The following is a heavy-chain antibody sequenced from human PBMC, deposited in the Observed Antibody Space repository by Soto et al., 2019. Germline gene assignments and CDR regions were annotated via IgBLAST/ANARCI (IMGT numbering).Heavy chain of an antibody. V-gene: IGHV3-23*01. J-gene: IGHJ4*02. D-gene: IGHD2-2*01. CDR1: GFTFSSYA. Sequence: GGSLRLSCAASGFTFSSYAMSWVRQAPGKGLEWVSAISGGGGSTYYADSVKGRFTISENNSKNTLYLQMNSLRAEDTVVYYCAKYRYQLPDFDYWGQGTLVTVSS. CDR2: ISGGGGST. CDR3: AKYRYQLPDFDY.